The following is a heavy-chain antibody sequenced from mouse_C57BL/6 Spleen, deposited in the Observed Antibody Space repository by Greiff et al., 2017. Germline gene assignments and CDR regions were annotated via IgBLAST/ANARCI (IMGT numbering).Heavy chain of an antibody. Sequence: EVQLQQSGPELVKPGASVKISCKASGYTFTDYYMNWVKQSHGKSLEWIGDINPNNGGTSYNQKFKGKATLTVDKSSSTAYMELRSLTSEDSAVYYCARELGQNYFDYWGQGTTLTVSS. CDR2: INPNNGGT. D-gene: IGHD4-1*01. CDR1: GYTFTDYY. V-gene: IGHV1-26*01. J-gene: IGHJ2*01. CDR3: ARELGQNYFDY.